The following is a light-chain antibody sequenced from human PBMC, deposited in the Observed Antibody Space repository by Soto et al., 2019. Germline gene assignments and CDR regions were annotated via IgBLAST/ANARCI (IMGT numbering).Light chain of an antibody. J-gene: IGKJ1*01. V-gene: IGKV1-39*01. Sequence: DIQMTQSPFSLSASVGDRVTITCRASQSISSKLNWYQQKPGKVPKLLIYAASSLQSGVPSRFSGSGSGTDFTLTISSLQPEDFATYYCQQSYGSPPTFGQGTKVEIK. CDR1: QSISSK. CDR2: AAS. CDR3: QQSYGSPPT.